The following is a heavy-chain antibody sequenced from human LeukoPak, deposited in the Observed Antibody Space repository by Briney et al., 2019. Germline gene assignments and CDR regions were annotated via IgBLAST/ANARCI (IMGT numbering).Heavy chain of an antibody. V-gene: IGHV1-24*01. J-gene: IGHJ6*03. CDR1: GYTFTGYY. CDR2: FDPEDGET. CDR3: ATGGQDYYYYMDV. Sequence: ASVKVSCKASGYTFTGYYIHWVRQAPGQGLEWMGGFDPEDGETIYAQKFQGRVTMTEDTSTDTAYMELSSLRSEDTAVYYCATGGQDYYYYMDVWGKGTTVTISS.